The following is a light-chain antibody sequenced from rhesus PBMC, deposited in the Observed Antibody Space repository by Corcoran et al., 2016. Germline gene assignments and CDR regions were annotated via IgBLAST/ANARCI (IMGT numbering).Light chain of an antibody. CDR1: QSLLHSTGNTY. CDR2: KVT. V-gene: IGKV2S2*01. Sequence: DIVMTQTPPSLPVTPGEPASISCRSSQSLLHSTGNTYLDWYLQKPRQSPRLLIYKVTNRESGVPDRISGSGSGTDLTPKISRVGAGVVVICYCMQSTKNPRTFGQGSKVEIK. CDR3: MQSTKNPRT. J-gene: IGKJ1*01.